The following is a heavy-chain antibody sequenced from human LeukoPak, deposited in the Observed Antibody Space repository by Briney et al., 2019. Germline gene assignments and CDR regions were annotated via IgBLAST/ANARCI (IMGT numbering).Heavy chain of an antibody. Sequence: GGSLRLSCAASGFTFSDYYMSWIRQAPGKGLEWVSYISSSGSTIYYADSVKGRFTISRDNAKNSLYLQMNSPRAEDTAVYYCARGLLFSSYYFDYWGRGTLVTVSS. J-gene: IGHJ4*02. CDR3: ARGLLFSSYYFDY. CDR1: GFTFSDYY. V-gene: IGHV3-11*04. CDR2: ISSSGSTI. D-gene: IGHD2-21*02.